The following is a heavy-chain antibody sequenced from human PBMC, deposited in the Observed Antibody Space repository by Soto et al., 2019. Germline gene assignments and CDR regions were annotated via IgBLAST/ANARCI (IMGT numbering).Heavy chain of an antibody. Sequence: PSQTLSLTCAISGDSVSSNSAAWNWIRQSPSRGLEWLGRTYYRSKWYNDYAVSVKSRITINPDTSKSQFSLQLNSVTPEDTGVYYCARGGPARYSSGWYSFDYWGQGTLVTVSS. V-gene: IGHV6-1*01. J-gene: IGHJ4*02. D-gene: IGHD6-19*01. CDR3: ARGGPARYSSGWYSFDY. CDR2: TYYRSKWYN. CDR1: GDSVSSNSAA.